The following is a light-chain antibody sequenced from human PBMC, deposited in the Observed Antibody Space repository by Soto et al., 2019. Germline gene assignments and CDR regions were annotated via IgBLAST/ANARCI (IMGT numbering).Light chain of an antibody. J-gene: IGKJ2*01. CDR2: GSC. V-gene: IGKV3-20*01. CDR3: QQYGSSPPYT. Sequence: EVVLTQSPGTLSLSPGERATLSCRASQSVSNNYVAWYQQKPGQAPTLLIFGSCDRATGIPDRFSGSGSGTDFTLTISRLEPEDFAVYYCQQYGSSPPYTFGQGTKLEIK. CDR1: QSVSNNY.